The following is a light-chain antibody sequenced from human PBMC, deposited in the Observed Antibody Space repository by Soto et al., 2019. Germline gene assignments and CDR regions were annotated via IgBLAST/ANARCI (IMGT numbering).Light chain of an antibody. Sequence: EIVLTQTPATLSLSPGQRATLSCWASQSVKTYLMWYQHKPGQAPRLLIYDTSNRATGIPDRFSGSGSGTGFTLTISNLKHEYSAVYYCQQRGNSITFGGGTKVEI. CDR3: QQRGNSIT. J-gene: IGKJ4*02. V-gene: IGKV3-11*01. CDR1: QSVKTY. CDR2: DTS.